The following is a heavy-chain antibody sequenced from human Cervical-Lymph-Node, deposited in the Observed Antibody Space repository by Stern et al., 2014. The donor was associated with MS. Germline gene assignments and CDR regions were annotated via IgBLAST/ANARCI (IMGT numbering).Heavy chain of an antibody. J-gene: IGHJ4*02. D-gene: IGHD1-14*01. CDR2: CFAGNSEA. CDR3: ARQTTAWASDV. Sequence: EMQLVESGAELIRPGESLKISCTGSGYPFSIYWLAWVRQMPGKVLEWMGNCFAGNSEARYSPSFQVQVTMSADKSTSTAYLQWSSLNASDTAMYFCARQTTAWASDVWGQGTLVTVSS. V-gene: IGHV5-51*01. CDR1: GYPFSIYW.